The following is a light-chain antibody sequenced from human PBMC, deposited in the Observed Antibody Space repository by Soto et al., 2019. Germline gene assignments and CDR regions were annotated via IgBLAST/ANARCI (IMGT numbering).Light chain of an antibody. J-gene: IGLJ3*02. CDR1: SNDVGSYNL. V-gene: IGLV2-23*01. Sequence: QSALTQPASVSGSPGQSITISCTGTSNDVGSYNLVSWYQQHPGKAPKLMIYEGSKRPSGVSHRFSGSKSGNTASLTISGLQAEDEADYCCCSYAGSSTLWVFGGGTKLTVL. CDR2: EGS. CDR3: CSYAGSSTLWV.